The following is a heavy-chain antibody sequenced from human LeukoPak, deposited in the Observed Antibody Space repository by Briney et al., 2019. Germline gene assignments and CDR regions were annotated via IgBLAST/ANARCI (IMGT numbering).Heavy chain of an antibody. CDR3: ARDLYGVSHDY. V-gene: IGHV3-53*01. D-gene: IGHD4-17*01. CDR2: IYSSGMT. J-gene: IGHJ4*02. CDR1: GFTVSSNY. Sequence: GGSLRLSCAASGFTVSSNYMSWVRQAPGKGLEWVSVIYSSGMTYYADSVKGRFTISRDNSRNTLYLHMNSLRAEDTAVYYCARDLYGVSHDYWGQGTLVTVSS.